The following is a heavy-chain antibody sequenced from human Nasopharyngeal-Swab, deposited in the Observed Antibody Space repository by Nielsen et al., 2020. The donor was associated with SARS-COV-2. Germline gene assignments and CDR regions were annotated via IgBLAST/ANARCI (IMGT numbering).Heavy chain of an antibody. D-gene: IGHD3-22*01. Sequence: GESLKISCAASGFSFSTYTMNWVRQAPGKGLEWRSSISSDSGANYHADSVKGRFTISRDNAKNSLYLEMNSLRAEDTAVYYCLRGDRRDYWGPGTLVSVSS. CDR2: ISSDSGAN. V-gene: IGHV3-21*01. J-gene: IGHJ4*02. CDR3: LRGDRRDY. CDR1: GFSFSTYT.